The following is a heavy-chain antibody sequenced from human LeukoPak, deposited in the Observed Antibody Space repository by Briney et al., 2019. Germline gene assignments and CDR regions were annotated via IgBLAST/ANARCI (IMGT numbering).Heavy chain of an antibody. Sequence: KTSETLSLTCTVSGGSTSSSSYYWGWIRQPPGRGLEWIGSIYYSGSTYYNPSLKSRVTISIDTPKNQFSLKLSSVTAADTAMYYCARQMELLTVFDYWGQGTLVTVSS. CDR3: ARQMELLTVFDY. V-gene: IGHV4-39*01. D-gene: IGHD2-21*01. J-gene: IGHJ4*02. CDR2: IYYSGST. CDR1: GGSTSSSSYY.